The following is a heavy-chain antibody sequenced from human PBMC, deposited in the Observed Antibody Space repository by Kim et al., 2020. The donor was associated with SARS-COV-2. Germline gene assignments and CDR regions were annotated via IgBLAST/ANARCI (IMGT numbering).Heavy chain of an antibody. V-gene: IGHV3-23*01. CDR3: AKDLHSSGWYGIYYYYYGMDV. D-gene: IGHD6-19*01. CDR1: GFTFSSYA. Sequence: GGSLRLSCAASGFTFSSYAMSWVRQAPGKGLEWVSAISGSGGSTYYADSVKGRFTISRDNSKNTLYLQMNSLRAEDTAVYYCAKDLHSSGWYGIYYYYYGMDVWGQGTTVTVSS. CDR2: ISGSGGST. J-gene: IGHJ6*02.